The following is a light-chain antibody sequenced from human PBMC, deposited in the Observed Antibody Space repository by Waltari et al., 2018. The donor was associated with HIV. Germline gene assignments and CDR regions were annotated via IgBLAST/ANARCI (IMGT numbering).Light chain of an antibody. CDR1: KIGTKD. CDR3: QVWDPNDDWV. V-gene: IGLV3-21*02. CDR2: DDN. J-gene: IGLJ3*02. Sequence: YVLTQPPSVSVVPGQTATVACIGHKIGTKDVHWYRQRPDQAPEVVVHDDNDRPSEIPVRISGSNSGDMATLRIENVESDDEAVYSCQVWDPNDDWVFGGGTKLTVL.